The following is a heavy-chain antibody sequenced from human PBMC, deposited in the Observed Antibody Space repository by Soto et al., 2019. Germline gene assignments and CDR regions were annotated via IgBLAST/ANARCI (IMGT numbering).Heavy chain of an antibody. CDR1: GFTFSSSA. Sequence: PGGSLRLSCEASGFTFSSSAMSWVRQAPGKGLEWVSAISGSGGSIYYADSVKGRFAISRDNSKNTLYLQMNSLRAEDTALYYCVNLNKPIVAAGDDYWGPGIPLTVS. D-gene: IGHD6-19*01. V-gene: IGHV3-23*01. CDR3: VNLNKPIVAAGDDY. CDR2: ISGSGGSI. J-gene: IGHJ4*02.